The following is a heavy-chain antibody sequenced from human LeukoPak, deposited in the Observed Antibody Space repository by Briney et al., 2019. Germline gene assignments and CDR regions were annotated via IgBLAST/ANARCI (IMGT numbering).Heavy chain of an antibody. D-gene: IGHD3-22*01. J-gene: IGHJ4*02. CDR1: GGSFSGYY. V-gene: IGHV4-34*01. CDR2: IYYSGNT. CDR3: ARGGGDSSKFGY. Sequence: PSETLSLTCAVYGGSFSGYYWSWVRQPPGKGLEWIGSIYYSGNTYYNPSLKSRVTISVDTSKNQFSLKLSSVTAADTAVYYCARGGGDSSKFGYWGQGTLVTVSS.